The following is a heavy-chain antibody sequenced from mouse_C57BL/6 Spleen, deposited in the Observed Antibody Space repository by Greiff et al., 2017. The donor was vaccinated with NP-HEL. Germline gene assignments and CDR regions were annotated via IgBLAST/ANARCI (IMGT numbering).Heavy chain of an antibody. Sequence: EVQGVESGGGLVQPGGSLKLSCAASGFTFSDYGMAWVRQAPRKGPEWVAFISNLAYSIYYADTVTGRFTISRENAKNTLYLEMSSLRSEDTAMYYCARHENYYGSSYDWYFDVWGTGTTVTVSS. D-gene: IGHD1-1*01. CDR1: GFTFSDYG. CDR2: ISNLAYSI. V-gene: IGHV5-15*01. CDR3: ARHENYYGSSYDWYFDV. J-gene: IGHJ1*03.